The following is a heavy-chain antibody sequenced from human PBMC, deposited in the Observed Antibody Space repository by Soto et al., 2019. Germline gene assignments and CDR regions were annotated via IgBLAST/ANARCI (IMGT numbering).Heavy chain of an antibody. D-gene: IGHD2-21*02. J-gene: IGHJ4*02. CDR3: AKRDVPHSTSNAYFYDH. CDR2: ISVSVGST. CDR1: GFPFAPST. V-gene: IGHV3-23*01. Sequence: PGGSLRLSCGVSGFPFAPSTMSWVRRAPGKGLEWVSTISVSVGSTYSADSVQGRFTVSSDISDNTLFLRMTSLTADDTAVYFCAKRDVPHSTSNAYFYDHWGRGVLVTVSS.